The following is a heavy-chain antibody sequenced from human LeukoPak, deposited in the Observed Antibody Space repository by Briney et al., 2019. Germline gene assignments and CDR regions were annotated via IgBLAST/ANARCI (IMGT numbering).Heavy chain of an antibody. D-gene: IGHD3-10*01. V-gene: IGHV1-69*13. CDR2: IIPIFGTA. Sequence: SVKVSCKASGGTFSSYAISWVRQAPGQGLEWMGRIIPIFGTANYAQKFQGRVTITADESTSTAYMELSSLRSEDTAVYYCARAGRITMVRGALGHWGQGTLVTVSS. J-gene: IGHJ4*02. CDR3: ARAGRITMVRGALGH. CDR1: GGTFSSYA.